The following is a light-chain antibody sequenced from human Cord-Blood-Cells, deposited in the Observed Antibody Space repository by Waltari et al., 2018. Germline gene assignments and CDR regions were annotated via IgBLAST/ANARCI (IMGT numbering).Light chain of an antibody. CDR1: QSVSSN. V-gene: IGKV3-15*01. CDR2: GAS. Sequence: EIVMPQSPATLSVSPGERATLSCRASQSVSSNLAWYQQKPGQAPRPLIYGASTRATGIPARFSGSGSGTEFTLTISSLQSEDFAVYYCQQYNNWWTFGQGTKVEIK. CDR3: QQYNNWWT. J-gene: IGKJ1*01.